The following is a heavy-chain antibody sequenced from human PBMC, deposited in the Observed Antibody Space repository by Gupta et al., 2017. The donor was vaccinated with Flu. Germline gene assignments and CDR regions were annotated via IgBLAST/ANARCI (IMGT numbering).Heavy chain of an antibody. V-gene: IGHV3-11*05. CDR1: GFTFIDYS. Sequence: QVQLVESGGGFVNPGGSLRLSCAASGFTFIDYSMSWIRQAPGKGLEWVSYIRADASYTNYADSVKGRFTIFRDNAKNSVELQINSLRAEDTAVYYCARDRSGYYSFDYWGQGTLVTVSS. J-gene: IGHJ4*02. CDR2: IRADASYT. D-gene: IGHD3-22*01. CDR3: ARDRSGYYSFDY.